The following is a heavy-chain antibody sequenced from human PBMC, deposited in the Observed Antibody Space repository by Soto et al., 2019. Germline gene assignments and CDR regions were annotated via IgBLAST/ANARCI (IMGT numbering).Heavy chain of an antibody. CDR1: GYTFITCF. CDR2: INPSRGTT. Sequence: ASVKVSCKASGYTFITCFMHWVRQAPGQGLEWMGVINPSRGTTTYAQKFQDRVTMTRDTSASTVYMELSSLRSEDTAMYYCARSYISPSYLFDSWAQGTLVTVSS. J-gene: IGHJ5*01. CDR3: ARSYISPSYLFDS. D-gene: IGHD6-6*01. V-gene: IGHV1-46*03.